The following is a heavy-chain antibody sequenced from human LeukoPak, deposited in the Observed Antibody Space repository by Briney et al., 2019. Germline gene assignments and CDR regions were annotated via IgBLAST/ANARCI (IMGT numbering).Heavy chain of an antibody. Sequence: PGGSLTLACAASGFTFSSYAMSWIRQAPGKGLEWVSAISGSGGNTYYADSVKGRFTISRDNSKNTLYLQMNSLRAEDTAVYYCAKRSVAATLYFDYWGQGTLVTVSS. J-gene: IGHJ4*02. CDR1: GFTFSSYA. CDR2: ISGSGGNT. V-gene: IGHV3-23*01. D-gene: IGHD1-26*01. CDR3: AKRSVAATLYFDY.